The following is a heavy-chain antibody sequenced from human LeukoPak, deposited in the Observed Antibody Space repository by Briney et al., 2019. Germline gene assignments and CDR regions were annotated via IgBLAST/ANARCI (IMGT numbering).Heavy chain of an antibody. J-gene: IGHJ4*02. CDR1: GFTFNIYY. Sequence: TGGSLRLSCAVSGFTFNIYYMRWIRQAPGKGLEWSSYIGVHGYPLDYADSVKGRFTISRDNAQNSLYLDMSSLRAEDTAVHYCARKDFSSESFTYWGQGTLVTVSS. V-gene: IGHV3-11*04. D-gene: IGHD3-22*01. CDR2: IGVHGYPL. CDR3: ARKDFSSESFTY.